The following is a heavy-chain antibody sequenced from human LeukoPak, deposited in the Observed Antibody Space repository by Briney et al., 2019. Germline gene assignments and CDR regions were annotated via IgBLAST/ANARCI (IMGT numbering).Heavy chain of an antibody. J-gene: IGHJ4*02. Sequence: GGSLRLSCAASGFTFSSYAMSWVREAPGKGLEWVSTISGYGGSTLYADSVKGRFTISRDNSKNTVYLQMKSLRAEDTAVYYCAKKDISGWYYFADWGQGTLVTVSS. CDR2: ISGYGGST. CDR1: GFTFSSYA. CDR3: AKKDISGWYYFAD. V-gene: IGHV3-23*01. D-gene: IGHD6-19*01.